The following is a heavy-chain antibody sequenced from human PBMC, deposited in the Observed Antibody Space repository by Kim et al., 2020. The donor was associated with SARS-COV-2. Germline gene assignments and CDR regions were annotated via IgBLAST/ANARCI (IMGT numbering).Heavy chain of an antibody. CDR2: ISAYNGNT. CDR3: ARDYYYGSGSYYNDY. Sequence: ASVKVSCKASGYTFTSYGISWVRQAPGQGLEWMGWISAYNGNTNYAQKLQGRVTMTTDTSTSTAYMELRSLRSDDTAVYYCARDYYYGSGSYYNDYWGQGTLVTVSS. J-gene: IGHJ4*02. CDR1: GYTFTSYG. D-gene: IGHD3-10*01. V-gene: IGHV1-18*01.